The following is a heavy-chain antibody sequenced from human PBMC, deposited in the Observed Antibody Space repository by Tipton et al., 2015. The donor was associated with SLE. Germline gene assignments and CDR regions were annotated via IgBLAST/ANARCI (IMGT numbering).Heavy chain of an antibody. CDR3: AKVGSGWYGVDY. CDR1: GFTFSSYG. J-gene: IGHJ4*02. V-gene: IGHV3-30*02. CDR2: IRYDGSNK. Sequence: SLRLSCAASGFTFSSYGMHWVRQAPGKGLEWVAFIRYDGSNKYYADSVKGRFTISRDNSKNTLYLQMNNLRDEDTAAYHCAKVGSGWYGVDYWGQRIMVTVSS. D-gene: IGHD6-19*01.